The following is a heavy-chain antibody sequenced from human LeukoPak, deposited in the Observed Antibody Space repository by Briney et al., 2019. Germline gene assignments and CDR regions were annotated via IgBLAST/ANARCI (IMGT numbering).Heavy chain of an antibody. CDR2: IYSGGGT. D-gene: IGHD6-19*01. Sequence: GGCLRLSCAASGFTFSSYAMHWVRQAPGKGPEWVSVIYSGGGTHYTDSVKGRFTISRDNSKNTLYLQVNSLRVEDTAVYYCARGYSSGWYGGYWGQGTLVTVSS. V-gene: IGHV3-66*01. CDR1: GFTFSSYA. J-gene: IGHJ4*02. CDR3: ARGYSSGWYGGY.